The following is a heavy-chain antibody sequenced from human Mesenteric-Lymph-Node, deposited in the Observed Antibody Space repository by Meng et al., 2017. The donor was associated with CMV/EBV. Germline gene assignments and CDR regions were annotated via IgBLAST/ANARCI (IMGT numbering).Heavy chain of an antibody. Sequence: ASVKVSCKASGYTFTSYSLHWVRQAPGQGLEWMGIINPSGASTTYARRFQGRVTMTRDTSRNTVYMELSSLSSEDTAVYFCARGTAWLSDLDFFDIWGQGTMVTVSS. V-gene: IGHV1-46*01. D-gene: IGHD3-22*01. J-gene: IGHJ3*02. CDR2: INPSGAST. CDR3: ARGTAWLSDLDFFDI. CDR1: GYTFTSYS.